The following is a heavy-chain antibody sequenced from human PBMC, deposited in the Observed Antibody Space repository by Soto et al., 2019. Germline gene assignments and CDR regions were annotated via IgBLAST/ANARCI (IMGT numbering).Heavy chain of an antibody. CDR1: GFSLSADGVG. Sequence: QITLKESGPTLVKPTQTLTLTCTFSGFSLSADGVGVGWIRQPPGKALEWLALIYWDDDKRYRPSLKSRLTITKDTSKNQLFLTITNMDPVDTATYYCAHAYGGTSWPNDAFDVWGQGTVVTLSS. D-gene: IGHD2-2*01. CDR3: AHAYGGTSWPNDAFDV. CDR2: IYWDDDK. V-gene: IGHV2-5*02. J-gene: IGHJ3*01.